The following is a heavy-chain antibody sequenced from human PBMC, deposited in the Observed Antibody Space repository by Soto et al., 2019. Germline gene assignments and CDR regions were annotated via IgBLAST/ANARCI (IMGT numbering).Heavy chain of an antibody. J-gene: IGHJ2*01. D-gene: IGHD6-19*01. CDR2: IISILGIA. V-gene: IGHV1-69*04. Sequence: SVKVSCKASGGTFSSYTISWVRQAPGQGLEWMGRIISILGIANYAQKFQGRVTITADKSTSTAYMELSSLRSEDTAVYYCARDHLTVAGTSWYFDLWGRGTLVTVSS. CDR1: GGTFSSYT. CDR3: ARDHLTVAGTSWYFDL.